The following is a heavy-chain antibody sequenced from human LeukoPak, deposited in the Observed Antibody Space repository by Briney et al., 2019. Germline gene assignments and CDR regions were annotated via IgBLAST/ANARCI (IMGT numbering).Heavy chain of an antibody. D-gene: IGHD3-10*01. V-gene: IGHV4-59*01. J-gene: IGHJ4*02. CDR1: GASISSYY. CDR2: IYYSGST. Sequence: SETLSLTCTFSGASISSYYWSWIRQPPGKGLEWIGYIYYSGSTNYNPSLKSRVTISLDTSKNQFSLKLSSVTAADTAVYYCARDPGVGPFDYWGQGTLVTVSS. CDR3: ARDPGVGPFDY.